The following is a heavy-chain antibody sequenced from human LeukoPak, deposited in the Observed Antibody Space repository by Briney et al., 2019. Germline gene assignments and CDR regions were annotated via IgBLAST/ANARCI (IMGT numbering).Heavy chain of an antibody. D-gene: IGHD5-18*01. CDR2: IGYDGSNH. CDR1: GFTFSSYG. Sequence: GGSLRLSCVASGFTFSSYGMHWARQAPGKGLEWVAFIGYDGSNHSYADSVKGRFTISRDNSKNTLYLQMNSLRTEDTAVYYCAKDIRRGYNYGYDQFAYWGQGTLVTVSS. CDR3: AKDIRRGYNYGYDQFAY. J-gene: IGHJ4*02. V-gene: IGHV3-30*02.